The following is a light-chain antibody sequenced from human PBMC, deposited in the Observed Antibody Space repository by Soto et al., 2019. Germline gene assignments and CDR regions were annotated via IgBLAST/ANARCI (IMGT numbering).Light chain of an antibody. Sequence: DIQMTQSPSTLSASVGDRVIITCRASQSISSWLAWYQQKPGKAPKLLIYDVSSLKSGVPSRFSGSGSGTEFTLTISSLQPDDFATYYCQQYNTYWTFGQGTKVDIK. CDR2: DVS. J-gene: IGKJ1*01. CDR1: QSISSW. CDR3: QQYNTYWT. V-gene: IGKV1-5*01.